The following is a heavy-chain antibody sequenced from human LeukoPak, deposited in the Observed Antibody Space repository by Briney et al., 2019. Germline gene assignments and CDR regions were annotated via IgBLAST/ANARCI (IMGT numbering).Heavy chain of an antibody. Sequence: PSETLSLTCSVSGESMTPYYWTWIRQSAGKGLEWLGRVFHTGQHNYNPSIKSRLSMSLDASRNLVSLTLTSVTAADTAIYYCARVSGYCSGGRCYGGQWFDPWGQGTLVIVSS. CDR1: GESMTPYY. CDR2: VFHTGQH. D-gene: IGHD2-15*01. V-gene: IGHV4-4*07. CDR3: ARVSGYCSGGRCYGGQWFDP. J-gene: IGHJ5*02.